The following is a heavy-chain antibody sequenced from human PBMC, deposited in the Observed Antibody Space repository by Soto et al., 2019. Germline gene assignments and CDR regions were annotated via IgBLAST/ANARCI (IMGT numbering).Heavy chain of an antibody. V-gene: IGHV4-34*01. CDR3: ARGGGYDMGDDAFDI. Sequence: SETLSLTCAVYGGSFSGYYWSWIRQPPGKGLEWIGEINHSGSTNYNPSLKSRVTISVDTSKNQFSLKLSSVTAADTAVYYCARGGGYDMGDDAFDIWGQGTMVT. J-gene: IGHJ3*02. D-gene: IGHD5-12*01. CDR1: GGSFSGYY. CDR2: INHSGST.